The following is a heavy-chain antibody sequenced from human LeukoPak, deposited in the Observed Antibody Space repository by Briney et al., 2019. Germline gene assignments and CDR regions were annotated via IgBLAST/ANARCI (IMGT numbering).Heavy chain of an antibody. CDR1: GGSISSYY. CDR3: ARNFYASSGYYLDDFYFDF. D-gene: IGHD3-22*01. V-gene: IGHV4-4*07. CDR2: IYYSGST. J-gene: IGHJ4*02. Sequence: PSETLSLTCTVSGGSISSYYWSWIRQPAGKRLEWIGRIYYSGSTYYSPSLKSRVTMSVDTSTNQFSLKLISVTAADTALYYCARNFYASSGYYLDDFYFDFWGQGTLVTVSS.